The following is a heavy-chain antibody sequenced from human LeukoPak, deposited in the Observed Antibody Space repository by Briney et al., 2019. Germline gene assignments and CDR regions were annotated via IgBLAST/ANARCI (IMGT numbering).Heavy chain of an antibody. CDR1: GFTFSSYE. Sequence: GGSLRLSCAASGFTFSSYEMNWVRQAPGKGLEWVSYISSSGSTIYYADSVKGRFTISRGNAKNSLYLQMNSLRAEDTAVYYCARARGGSEYYYGMDVWGKGTTVTVSS. CDR3: ARARGGSEYYYGMDV. CDR2: ISSSGSTI. V-gene: IGHV3-48*03. J-gene: IGHJ6*04. D-gene: IGHD2-15*01.